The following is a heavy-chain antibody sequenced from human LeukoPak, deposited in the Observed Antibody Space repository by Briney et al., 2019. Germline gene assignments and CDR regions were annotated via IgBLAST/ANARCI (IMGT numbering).Heavy chain of an antibody. V-gene: IGHV1-24*01. D-gene: IGHD6-19*01. CDR1: GYTLTELS. CDR2: FDPEDGET. J-gene: IGHJ4*02. CDR3: ATGPAVPGYFDY. Sequence: ASVKVSCKVSGYTLTELSMHWVRQAPGKGLEWMGGFDPEDGETIYAQRFQGRVTMTEDTSTDTAYMELSSLRSEDTAVYYCATGPAVPGYFDYWGQGTLVTVSS.